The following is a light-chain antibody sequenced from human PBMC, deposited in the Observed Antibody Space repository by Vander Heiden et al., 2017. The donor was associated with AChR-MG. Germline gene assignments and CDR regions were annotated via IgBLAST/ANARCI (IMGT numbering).Light chain of an antibody. CDR1: QAVLNAY. CDR2: DAA. CDR3: HQYGNSIQT. Sequence: EIVLTHSPPTLSLSPGDRATLFCGASQAVLNAYVAWYQQKPGQAPRLLIYDAASRAAGVPERFSGSGSGTDYTLTISRLEPEDFGVYFCHQYGNSIQTFGQGTTVDI. V-gene: IGKV3D-20*01. J-gene: IGKJ1*01.